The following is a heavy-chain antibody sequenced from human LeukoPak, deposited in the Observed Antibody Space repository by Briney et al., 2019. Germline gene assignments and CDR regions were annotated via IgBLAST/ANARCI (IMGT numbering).Heavy chain of an antibody. CDR3: ARQRGSGSYWYFDL. D-gene: IGHD6-19*01. CDR1: VYTFTSYE. J-gene: IGHJ2*01. V-gene: IGHV1-8*03. Sequence: ASVTVSFKPSVYTFTSYEINWVRQAPGQGPEWMGWITPNNGNTGYAQKFQGRVTITRSTSISTVYLELSSLQSEDTAVYYCARQRGSGSYWYFDLWGRGTLITVSS. CDR2: ITPNNGNT.